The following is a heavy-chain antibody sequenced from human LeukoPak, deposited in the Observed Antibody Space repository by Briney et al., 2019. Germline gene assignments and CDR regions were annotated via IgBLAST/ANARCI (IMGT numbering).Heavy chain of an antibody. Sequence: SETLSLTCTVSGGSISSSSYYWGWIRQPPGKGLEWIGSIYYSGSTYYNPSLKSRVTISIDTSKNQFSLKLSSVTAADTAVYYCARQGDTSMATFDYWGQGTLVTVFS. CDR2: IYYSGST. J-gene: IGHJ4*02. V-gene: IGHV4-39*01. CDR1: GGSISSSSYY. CDR3: ARQGDTSMATFDY. D-gene: IGHD5-18*01.